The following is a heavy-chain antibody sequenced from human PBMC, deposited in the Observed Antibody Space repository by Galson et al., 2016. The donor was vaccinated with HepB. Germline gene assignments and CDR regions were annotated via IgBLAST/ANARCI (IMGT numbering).Heavy chain of an antibody. J-gene: IGHJ4*02. CDR1: GISVSNNY. CDR3: ARNPNAAATGTWG. CDR2: IYSGGAT. D-gene: IGHD6-13*01. Sequence: SLRLSFAASGISVSNNYMIWVRQAPGKGLEWVSSIYSGGATHYADSVKGRFTISRDSSKNTLYLQMNSLRAEDTAVYFCARNPNAAATGTWGWGQGTLVTVSS. V-gene: IGHV3-53*01.